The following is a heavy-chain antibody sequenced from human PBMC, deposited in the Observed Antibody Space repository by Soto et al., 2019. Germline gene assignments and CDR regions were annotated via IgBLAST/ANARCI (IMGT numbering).Heavy chain of an antibody. J-gene: IGHJ6*02. V-gene: IGHV4-34*01. CDR1: GRSFSGYY. CDR2: INHSGST. Sequence: KTSETLSLTCAVYGRSFSGYYWSWIRQPPGKGLEWIGEINHSGSTNYNPSLKSRVTISVDTSKNQFSLKLSSVTAADTAVYYCARGGTRGYYDYYYYGMDVWGQGTTVTVSS. D-gene: IGHD3-22*01. CDR3: ARGGTRGYYDYYYYGMDV.